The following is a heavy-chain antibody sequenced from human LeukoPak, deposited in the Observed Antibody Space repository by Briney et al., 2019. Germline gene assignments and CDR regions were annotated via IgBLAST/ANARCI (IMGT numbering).Heavy chain of an antibody. Sequence: GGSLRLSCAASGFTFSSYAMSWVRQAPGKGLEWVSAISGSGGSTYYADSVKGRFTISRDNSKNTLYLQMNSLRAEDMAVYYCARERRDGRWGGDNWGQGTLVTVSS. CDR3: ARERRDGRWGGDN. CDR2: ISGSGGST. V-gene: IGHV3-23*01. D-gene: IGHD5-24*01. CDR1: GFTFSSYA. J-gene: IGHJ4*02.